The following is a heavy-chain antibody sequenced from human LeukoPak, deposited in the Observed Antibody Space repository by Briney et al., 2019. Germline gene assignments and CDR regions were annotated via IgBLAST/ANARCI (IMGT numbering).Heavy chain of an antibody. J-gene: IGHJ4*02. V-gene: IGHV4-61*02. D-gene: IGHD6-13*01. CDR1: GGSISSGSYY. CDR3: ASSGYSSRIDY. CDR2: IYTSGST. Sequence: KPSETLSLTCTVSGGSISSGSYYWSWIRQPAGKGLEWIGRIYTSGSTNYNPSLKSRVTISVDTSKNQFSLKLSSVTAADTAVYYCASSGYSSRIDYWGQGTLVTVSS.